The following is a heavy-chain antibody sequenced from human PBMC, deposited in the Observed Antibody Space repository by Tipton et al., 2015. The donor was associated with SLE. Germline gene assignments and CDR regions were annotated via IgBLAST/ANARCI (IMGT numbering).Heavy chain of an antibody. V-gene: IGHV4-4*07. J-gene: IGHJ4*02. Sequence: TLSLTCSVSGDSITSYYWSWFRQSTGRGLEWIGRVYSSGSANYNPALISRVSMSVDISKNQFFLTLRSVTAADTAVYYCARGRAFVQGGFDYWGQGTLVTVSS. D-gene: IGHD6-6*01. CDR2: VYSSGSA. CDR1: GDSITSYY. CDR3: ARGRAFVQGGFDY.